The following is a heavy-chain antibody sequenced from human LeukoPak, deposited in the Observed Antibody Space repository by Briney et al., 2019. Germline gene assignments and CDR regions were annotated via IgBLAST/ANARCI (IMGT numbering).Heavy chain of an antibody. V-gene: IGHV4-39*07. Sequence: SETLSLTCTVSGGSISSSSYYWGWIRQPPGKGLEWIGSIYYSGATYYNPSLKSRVTISVDTSKNQFSLKLSSVTAADTAVYYCARERIAAASMDVWGKGTTVTVSS. D-gene: IGHD6-13*01. CDR1: GGSISSSSYY. CDR2: IYYSGAT. CDR3: ARERIAAASMDV. J-gene: IGHJ6*03.